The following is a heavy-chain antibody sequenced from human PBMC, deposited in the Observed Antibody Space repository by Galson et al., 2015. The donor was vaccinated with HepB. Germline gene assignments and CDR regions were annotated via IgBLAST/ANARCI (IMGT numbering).Heavy chain of an antibody. CDR2: SATYNDDT. CDR1: GYTFTNYG. V-gene: IGHV1-18*04. Sequence: SVKVSCKASGYTFTNYGISWVRQVPGQGLEWMGWSATYNDDTNYVQKFRGRVTMTTDTSTNTAYMELRSLRSDDTAVYYCARDHCDTSCPENYFDCWGQGTLVTVSS. D-gene: IGHD2-2*01. J-gene: IGHJ4*02. CDR3: ARDHCDTSCPENYFDC.